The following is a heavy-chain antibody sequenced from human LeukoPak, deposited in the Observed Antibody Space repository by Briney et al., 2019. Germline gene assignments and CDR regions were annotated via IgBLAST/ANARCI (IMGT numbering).Heavy chain of an antibody. J-gene: IGHJ4*02. Sequence: SVKVSCKASGGTFSSYAISWVRQAPGQGLEWMGGIIPIFGTANYAQKFQGRVTITADESTSTTYMELSSLRSEDTAVYYCARRPEIVGATEYYFDYWGQGTLVTVSS. CDR2: IIPIFGTA. CDR3: ARRPEIVGATEYYFDY. D-gene: IGHD1-26*01. V-gene: IGHV1-69*13. CDR1: GGTFSSYA.